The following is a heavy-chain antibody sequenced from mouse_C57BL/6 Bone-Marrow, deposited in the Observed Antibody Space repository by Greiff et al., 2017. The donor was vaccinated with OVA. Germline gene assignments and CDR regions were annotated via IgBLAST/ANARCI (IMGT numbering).Heavy chain of an antibody. CDR3: ARRIYYGYDVDWYCDV. V-gene: IGHV5-6*02. CDR1: GFTFSSYG. D-gene: IGHD2-2*01. J-gene: IGHJ1*03. Sequence: EVMLVESGGDLVKPGGSLKLSCAASGFTFSSYGMSWVRQTPDKRLEWVATISSGGSYTYYPDSVKGRFTISRDNAKNTLYLQMSSLKSEDTAMYYCARRIYYGYDVDWYCDVWGTGTTVTVSS. CDR2: ISSGGSYT.